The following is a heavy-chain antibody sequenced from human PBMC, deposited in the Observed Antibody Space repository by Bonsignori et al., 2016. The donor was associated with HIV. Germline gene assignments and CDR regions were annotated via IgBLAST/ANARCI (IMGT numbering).Heavy chain of an antibody. Sequence: VRQMPGKGLEWVANIKQDGSEKYYVDSVKGRFTISRDNAKNSLYLQMNSLRAEDTAVYYCALRGGAPYSSGPLIHWGQGTLVTVSS. CDR2: IKQDGSEK. CDR3: ALRGGAPYSSGPLIH. J-gene: IGHJ4*02. V-gene: IGHV3-7*02. D-gene: IGHD6-19*01.